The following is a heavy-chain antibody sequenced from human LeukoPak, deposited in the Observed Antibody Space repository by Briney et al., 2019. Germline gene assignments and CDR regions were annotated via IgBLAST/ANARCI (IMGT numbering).Heavy chain of an antibody. CDR3: ARDAQVRHRIGSTWYPPET. CDR1: GYTFTGYF. D-gene: IGHD6-13*01. Sequence: ASVKVSCKASGYTFTGYFMHWVRQAPGQGLEWMGWINPNSGGTNYAQKFQGRVTMTRDTSISTAYMELSRLRSDDTAVYYCARDAQVRHRIGSTWYPPETWGQGTMVTVSS. CDR2: INPNSGGT. V-gene: IGHV1-2*02. J-gene: IGHJ3*01.